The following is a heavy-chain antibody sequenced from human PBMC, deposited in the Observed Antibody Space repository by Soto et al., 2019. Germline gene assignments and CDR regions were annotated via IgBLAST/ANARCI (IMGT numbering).Heavy chain of an antibody. V-gene: IGHV3-48*03. J-gene: IGHJ4*02. Sequence: EVQLVESGGGLVQPGGSLRLSCPASGFTFSSYEMNWVRQAPGKGLEWVSYISSSSSFIYYADSVKGRITISRDNAKNSMYLQMNSLRDEDTAVYYCARGPPGDCGGDCHPDYWGQGTLVTVSS. CDR2: ISSSSSFI. CDR3: ARGPPGDCGGDCHPDY. CDR1: GFTFSSYE. D-gene: IGHD2-21*02.